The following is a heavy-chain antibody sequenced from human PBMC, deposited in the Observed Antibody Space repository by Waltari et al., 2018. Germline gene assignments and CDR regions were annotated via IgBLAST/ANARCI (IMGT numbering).Heavy chain of an antibody. V-gene: IGHV3-74*01. Sequence: GGDLVQPGGSLRLSCAASGFTFSSYWMHWVRQAPGKGLVWVSRINADGRSTSYADSVKGRFTISRDNANNTLYLQMNSLRAEDTAVYYCTRTRFCSTSSCQVDWFDPWGQGTLVTVSS. D-gene: IGHD2-2*01. J-gene: IGHJ5*02. CDR1: GFTFSSYW. CDR2: INADGRST. CDR3: TRTRFCSTSSCQVDWFDP.